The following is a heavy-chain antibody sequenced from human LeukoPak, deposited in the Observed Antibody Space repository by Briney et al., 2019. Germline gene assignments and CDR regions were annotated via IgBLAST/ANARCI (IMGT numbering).Heavy chain of an antibody. J-gene: IGHJ6*03. D-gene: IGHD6-13*01. CDR2: IYYSGST. Sequence: SETLSLTCTVSGGSISSSSYYWGWIRQPPGTGLEWLGSIYYSGSTNYNPSLKSRVTISVDTSKNQFSLKLSSVTAADTAVYYCARSSVSSSWGFYYYYMDVWGKGTTVTVSS. CDR3: ARSSVSSSWGFYYYYMDV. CDR1: GGSISSSSYY. V-gene: IGHV4-39*07.